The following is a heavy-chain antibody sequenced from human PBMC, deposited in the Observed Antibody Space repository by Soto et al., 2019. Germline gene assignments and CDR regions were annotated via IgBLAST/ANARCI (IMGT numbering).Heavy chain of an antibody. V-gene: IGHV1-69*13. D-gene: IGHD2-15*01. J-gene: IGHJ6*02. CDR1: GGTFSSYA. Sequence: SVKVSCKASGGTFSSYAISWVRQAPGQGLEWMGGIIPTFGTANYAQKFQGRVTITADESTSTAYMELSSLRSEDTAVYYCARRGYCSGGSCAPGFYGMDVWGQGITVTVSS. CDR2: IIPTFGTA. CDR3: ARRGYCSGGSCAPGFYGMDV.